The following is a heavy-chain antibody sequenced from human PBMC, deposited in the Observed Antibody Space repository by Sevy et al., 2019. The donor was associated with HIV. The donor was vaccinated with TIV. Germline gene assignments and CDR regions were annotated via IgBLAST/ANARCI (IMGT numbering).Heavy chain of an antibody. J-gene: IGHJ3*02. CDR3: AKDTPRYCSSTSCWAAFDI. Sequence: GGSLRLSCAASGFTFSSYAMSWVRQAPGKGLEWVSAISGSGGRTYYADSVKGRFTISRDNSKNTLNLQMNSLRDEDTAVYYCAKDTPRYCSSTSCWAAFDIWGQGTMVTVSS. CDR2: ISGSGGRT. CDR1: GFTFSSYA. D-gene: IGHD2-2*01. V-gene: IGHV3-23*01.